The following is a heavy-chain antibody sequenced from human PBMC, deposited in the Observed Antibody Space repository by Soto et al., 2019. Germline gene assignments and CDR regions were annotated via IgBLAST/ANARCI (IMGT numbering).Heavy chain of an antibody. CDR2: IYYSGST. CDR1: GGSFSGYY. CDR3: ARGAYDYVWGSYRSLDY. V-gene: IGHV4-34*11. J-gene: IGHJ4*02. D-gene: IGHD3-16*02. Sequence: QVQLQQWGAGLLKPSETLSLTCAVYGGSFSGYYWTWIRQPPGKGLEWIGYIYYSGSTNYNPSLKSRVTISVDTAKNQFSLKLSSVTAADTAVYYCARGAYDYVWGSYRSLDYWGQGTPVTVSS.